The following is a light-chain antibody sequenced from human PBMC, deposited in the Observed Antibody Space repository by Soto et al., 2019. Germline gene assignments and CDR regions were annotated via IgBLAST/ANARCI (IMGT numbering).Light chain of an antibody. Sequence: DIQMTQCPSSLSASVGERVTITCQASQDINKYLNWYQQKPGKAPKFLIYDASYLETGVPSRFSGSGSGTYFTLTISSLQPEDIATYYCQQYDYLPLTFGGGTKVQIK. J-gene: IGKJ4*01. CDR2: DAS. CDR3: QQYDYLPLT. CDR1: QDINKY. V-gene: IGKV1-33*01.